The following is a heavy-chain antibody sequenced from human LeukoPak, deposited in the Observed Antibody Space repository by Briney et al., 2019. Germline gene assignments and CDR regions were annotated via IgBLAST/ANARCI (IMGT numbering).Heavy chain of an antibody. CDR1: GGTVSRYA. V-gene: IGHV1-69*01. J-gene: IGHJ4*02. CDR3: ARDRGSYGSGSYPLDY. D-gene: IGHD3-10*01. CDR2: MIPIFGTA. Sequence: SVKDSCKASGGTVSRYAISWVRQAPGQRLAWMGGMIPIFGTANYAEKFQGRVTITADESTSTAYMELSSLRSEDTAVYSCARDRGSYGSGSYPLDYWGQGTLVTVSS.